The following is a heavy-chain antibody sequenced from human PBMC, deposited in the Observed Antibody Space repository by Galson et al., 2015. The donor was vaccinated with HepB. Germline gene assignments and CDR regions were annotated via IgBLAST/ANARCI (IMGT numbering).Heavy chain of an antibody. V-gene: IGHV4-4*02. CDR3: ARNIVVGPAAFDY. CDR2: IYHSGGT. J-gene: IGHJ4*02. D-gene: IGHD2-2*01. Sequence: ETLSLTCAVSGGSISSGNWWSWVRQPPGKGLEWIGEIYHSGGTNYNPSLKSRVTISVDESKNQFSLKLSSVTAADTAVYYCARNIVVGPAAFDYWGPGTLVTVSS. CDR1: GGSISSGNW.